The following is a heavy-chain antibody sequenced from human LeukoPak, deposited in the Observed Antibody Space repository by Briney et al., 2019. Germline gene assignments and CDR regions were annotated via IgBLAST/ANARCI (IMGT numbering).Heavy chain of an antibody. J-gene: IGHJ4*02. V-gene: IGHV3-21*01. CDR2: ITSSGAYI. Sequence: PGGSLRLSCAASGFTFNYYNMNWVRQAPGKALEWVSSITSSGAYIFYADSVKGRFTISRDNAKNSLYLQMNSLRAEDTAVYYCARDLNWETYWGQGTLVSVSS. CDR3: ARDLNWETY. D-gene: IGHD7-27*01. CDR1: GFTFNYYN.